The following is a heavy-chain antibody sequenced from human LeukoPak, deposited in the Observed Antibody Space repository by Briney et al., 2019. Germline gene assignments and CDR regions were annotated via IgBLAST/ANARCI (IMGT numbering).Heavy chain of an antibody. V-gene: IGHV5-51*01. J-gene: IGHJ4*02. CDR1: VFSFTNYW. D-gene: IGHD2-15*01. CDR2: IYPGDSDT. Sequence: GESLEISCKASVFSFTNYWIAWVRQTPGQGLEWMGSIYPGDSDTRYNPSFQGQVTISADKSISTAYLQWSSLKASDTAMYYCARATGYCSGGSCYFDYWGQGTLVTVSS. CDR3: ARATGYCSGGSCYFDY.